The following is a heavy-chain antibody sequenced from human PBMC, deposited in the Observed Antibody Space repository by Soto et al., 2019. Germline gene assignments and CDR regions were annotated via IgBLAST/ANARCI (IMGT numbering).Heavy chain of an antibody. J-gene: IGHJ5*02. CDR3: ARGQAEGDLDCSSTSCYLFWFDP. CDR1: GGSFSGYY. CDR2: INHSGST. V-gene: IGHV4-34*01. Sequence: PSETLSLTCAVYGGSFSGYYWSWIRQPPGKGLEWIGEINHSGSTNYNPSLKSRVTISVDTSKNQFSLKLSSVTAADTAVYYCARGQAEGDLDCSSTSCYLFWFDPWGQGTLVTVS. D-gene: IGHD2-2*01.